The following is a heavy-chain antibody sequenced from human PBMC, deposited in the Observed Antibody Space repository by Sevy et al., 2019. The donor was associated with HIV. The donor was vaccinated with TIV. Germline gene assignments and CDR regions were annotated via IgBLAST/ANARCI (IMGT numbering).Heavy chain of an antibody. D-gene: IGHD3-22*01. CDR2: IGISGGET. CDR1: GFPFSSYA. V-gene: IGHV3-23*01. Sequence: GGSLRLSCAVSGFPFSSYAMNWVRQAPGKGPEWVSAIGISGGETYYADSVKGRFTISRDNSKKTLYLQMNSLRAEDTAVYYCVKYLIAVVGEAFHIWGQGTMVTVSS. CDR3: VKYLIAVVGEAFHI. J-gene: IGHJ3*02.